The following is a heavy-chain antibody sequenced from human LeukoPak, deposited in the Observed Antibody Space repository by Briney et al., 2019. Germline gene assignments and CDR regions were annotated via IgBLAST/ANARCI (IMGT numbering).Heavy chain of an antibody. V-gene: IGHV3-23*01. CDR1: GFTFSSYA. J-gene: IGHJ5*02. CDR2: ISGSGGST. CDR3: AKDFRPYGDYGIVP. D-gene: IGHD4-17*01. Sequence: GGSLRLSCAASGFTFSSYAMSWVRRASGKGLEWVSAISGSGGSTYYADSVKGRFTISRDNSKNTLYLQMNSLRAEDTAVYYCAKDFRPYGDYGIVPWGQGTLVTVSS.